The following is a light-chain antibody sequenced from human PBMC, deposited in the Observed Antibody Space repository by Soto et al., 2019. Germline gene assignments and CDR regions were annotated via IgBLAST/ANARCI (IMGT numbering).Light chain of an antibody. J-gene: IGKJ5*01. V-gene: IGKV1-39*01. CDR1: QSIGSY. CDR3: PQSDSTPPP. CDR2: GAP. Sequence: DIQMTQSPASLSASVGDRGTLTCRASQSIGSYLTWYQHKPGKAPKLLIYGAPNLQSGVPSRFSGSGSWTDLTLTIRSLQPEDFATYYCPQSDSTPPPFGQGKRLEI.